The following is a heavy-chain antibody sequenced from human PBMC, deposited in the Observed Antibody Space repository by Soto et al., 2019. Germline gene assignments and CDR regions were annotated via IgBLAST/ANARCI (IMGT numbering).Heavy chain of an antibody. Sequence: GASVKVSCKASGYTFTGYYMHWVRQAPGQGLEWMGWINPNSGGTNYAQKFQGRVTMTRDTSISTAYMELSRLRPDDTAVYYCASRGSSWYSYYYYYGMDVWGQGTTVTVSS. CDR3: ASRGSSWYSYYYYYGMDV. CDR1: GYTFTGYY. CDR2: INPNSGGT. V-gene: IGHV1-2*02. D-gene: IGHD6-13*01. J-gene: IGHJ6*02.